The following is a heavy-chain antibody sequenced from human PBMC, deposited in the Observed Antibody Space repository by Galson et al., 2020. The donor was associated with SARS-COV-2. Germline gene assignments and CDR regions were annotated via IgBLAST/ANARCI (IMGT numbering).Heavy chain of an antibody. CDR3: VRVLVNFGYDF. D-gene: IGHD3-3*01. CDR1: GYSYTTYS. CDR2: ISTHNGNT. J-gene: IGHJ4*02. V-gene: IGHV1-18*01. Sequence: ASVKVSCKASGYSYTTYSISWVRQAPGQGLEWVGWISTHNGNTNYAQKFQGRITMTTDTSTTPAYMELRSLRSDDTATYYCVRVLVNFGYDFWGQGTLITGSS.